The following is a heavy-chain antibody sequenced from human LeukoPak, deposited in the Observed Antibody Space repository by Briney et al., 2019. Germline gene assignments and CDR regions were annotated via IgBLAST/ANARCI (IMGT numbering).Heavy chain of an antibody. V-gene: IGHV4-59*01. Sequence: SETLSLTCTVSGGSISSYYWSWIRQPPEKGLEWIGYIYYSGSTNYNPSLKSRVTISVDTSKNQFSLKLSSVTAADTAVYYCARDRYGMDVWGQGTTVTVSS. J-gene: IGHJ6*02. CDR3: ARDRYGMDV. CDR2: IYYSGST. CDR1: GGSISSYY.